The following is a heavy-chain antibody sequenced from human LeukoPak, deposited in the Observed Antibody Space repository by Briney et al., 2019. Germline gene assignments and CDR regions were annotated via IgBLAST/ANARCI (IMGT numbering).Heavy chain of an antibody. CDR1: GFTFSKFW. D-gene: IGHD1-1*01. CDR3: ARRDDFSGDH. Sequence: GGSLRLSCAVSGFTFSKFWMSWVRQAPGRGLEWVANIHPEGNEKYHVESVKGRFTISRDNTKNLLFLQMNGLRVEDTAVYYCARRDDFSGDHWGQGTLVTVSS. V-gene: IGHV3-7*01. CDR2: IHPEGNEK. J-gene: IGHJ4*02.